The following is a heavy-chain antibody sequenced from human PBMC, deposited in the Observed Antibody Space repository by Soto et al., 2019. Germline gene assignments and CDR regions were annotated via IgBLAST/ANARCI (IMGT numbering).Heavy chain of an antibody. CDR3: SRGTYYPQSSGLHADY. V-gene: IGHV3-30*03. D-gene: IGHD3-22*01. Sequence: LRLSCATSGFSFNDYAMYWVLQAPGQGLEWVAIISSDGHHQFYLDNLRGRFTVSRDNSKNTLYLQMNSLRPEGTAVYYCSRGTYYPQSSGLHADYWGPGTVVTVYS. CDR2: ISSDGHHQ. CDR1: GFSFNDYA. J-gene: IGHJ4*02.